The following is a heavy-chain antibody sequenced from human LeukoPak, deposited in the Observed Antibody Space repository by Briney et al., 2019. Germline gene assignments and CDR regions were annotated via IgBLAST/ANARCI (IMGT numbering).Heavy chain of an antibody. V-gene: IGHV3-30*01. CDR2: ISYDGSNK. CDR3: ARDFFYGDTDY. Sequence: PGGSLRLSCAASGFTFSSYNMNWVRQAPGKGLEWVAVISYDGSNKYYADSVKGRFTISRDNSKNTLYLQMNSLRAEDTAVYYCARDFFYGDTDYWGQGTLVTVSS. CDR1: GFTFSSYN. J-gene: IGHJ4*02. D-gene: IGHD4-17*01.